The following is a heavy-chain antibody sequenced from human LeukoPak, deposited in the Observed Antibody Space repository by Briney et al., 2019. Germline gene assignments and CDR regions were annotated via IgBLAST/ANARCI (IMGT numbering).Heavy chain of an antibody. CDR2: ISHSGRT. V-gene: IGHV4-34*01. CDR3: AKSGSYYGSGSYYFAY. D-gene: IGHD3-10*01. Sequence: SETLSLTCAVYGGSSSGYYWSWIRQPPGKGLEWIGEISHSGRTNSNPSLKSRVTISGDTSKSQFSLKLSSVTAADTAVYYCAKSGSYYGSGSYYFAYWGQGTLVTVSS. J-gene: IGHJ4*02. CDR1: GGSSSGYY.